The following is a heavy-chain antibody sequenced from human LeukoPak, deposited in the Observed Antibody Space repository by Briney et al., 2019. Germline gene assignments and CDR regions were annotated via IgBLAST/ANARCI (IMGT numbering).Heavy chain of an antibody. V-gene: IGHV3-33*01. CDR2: IWYDGSNK. CDR3: AISVVATTSSGDY. J-gene: IGHJ4*02. D-gene: IGHD5-12*01. Sequence: GGSLSLSCAASGFTFSSYGMHWVRQAPGKGLEWVAVIWYDGSNKYYADSVKGRFTISRDNSKNTLYLQMNSLRAEDTAVYYCAISVVATTSSGDYWGQGTLVTVSS. CDR1: GFTFSSYG.